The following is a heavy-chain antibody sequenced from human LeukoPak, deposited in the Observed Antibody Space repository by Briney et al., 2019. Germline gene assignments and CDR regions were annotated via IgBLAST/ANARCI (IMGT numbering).Heavy chain of an antibody. Sequence: GGSLRLSCAASGFTFSSYAMSWVRQAPRKGLEWVSATSGSGGSTYYADSVRGRFTISRDNSKNTLYLQMNSLRAEDTAVYYCAKTSTMIVVVWAFDIWGQGTRVTVSS. CDR3: AKTSTMIVVVWAFDI. V-gene: IGHV3-23*01. CDR2: TSGSGGST. CDR1: GFTFSSYA. J-gene: IGHJ3*02. D-gene: IGHD3-22*01.